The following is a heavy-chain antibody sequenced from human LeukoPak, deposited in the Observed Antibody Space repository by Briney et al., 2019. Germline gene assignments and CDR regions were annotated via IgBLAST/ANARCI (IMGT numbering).Heavy chain of an antibody. V-gene: IGHV1-24*01. J-gene: IGHJ2*01. CDR3: ATASYIVATPRYFDL. D-gene: IGHD5-12*01. CDR2: FDPEDGET. Sequence: ASVKVSCKVSGYTLTELSMHCVRQAPGKGLEWMGGFDPEDGETIYAQKFQGRVTMTEDTSTDTAYMELSSLRSEDTAVYYCATASYIVATPRYFDLWGRGTLVTVSS. CDR1: GYTLTELS.